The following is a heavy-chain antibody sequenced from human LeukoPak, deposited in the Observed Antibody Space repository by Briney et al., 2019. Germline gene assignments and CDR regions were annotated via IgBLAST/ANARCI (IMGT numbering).Heavy chain of an antibody. CDR3: ARGGRGVVIEGYYYMDV. D-gene: IGHD3-3*01. Sequence: ASVKVSCKASGGTFSSYAISWVRQAPGQGLEWMGGIIPIFGTANYAQKFQGRVTITADESTSTAYMELSSLRSEDTAVYYCARGGRGVVIEGYYYMDVWGKGTTVTVSS. CDR2: IIPIFGTA. V-gene: IGHV1-69*13. CDR1: GGTFSSYA. J-gene: IGHJ6*03.